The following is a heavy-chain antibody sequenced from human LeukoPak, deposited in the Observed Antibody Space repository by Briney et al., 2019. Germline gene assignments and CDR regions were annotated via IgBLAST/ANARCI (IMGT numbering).Heavy chain of an antibody. CDR1: GFTFSSYE. J-gene: IGHJ4*02. V-gene: IGHV3-21*01. CDR3: ARDPSISGAYYFDY. CDR2: ISSSSSYI. Sequence: KSGGSLRLSCAASGFTFSSYEMNWVRQAPGKGLEWVSSISSSSSYIYYADSVKGRFTISRDNAKNSLYLQMNSLRAEDTAVYYCARDPSISGAYYFDYWGQGILVTVSS. D-gene: IGHD3-10*01.